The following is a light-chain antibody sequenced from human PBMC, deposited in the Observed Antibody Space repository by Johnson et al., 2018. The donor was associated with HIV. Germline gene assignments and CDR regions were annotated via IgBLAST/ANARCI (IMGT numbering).Light chain of an antibody. CDR2: END. V-gene: IGLV1-51*02. CDR1: TTNIGNNY. Sequence: VLTQPPSVSAAPGQKVTISCSGSTTNIGNNYVSWYQQFPGTAPKLLIYENDKRPSGIPDRFSGSKSDTSATLAITVLQTGDEADYYCGTRDSSLSVYVFGTGTKVTVL. J-gene: IGLJ1*01. CDR3: GTRDSSLSVYV.